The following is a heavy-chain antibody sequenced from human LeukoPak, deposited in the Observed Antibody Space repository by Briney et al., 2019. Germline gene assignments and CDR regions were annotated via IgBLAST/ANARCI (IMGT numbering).Heavy chain of an antibody. CDR2: INSDGSST. Sequence: GGSLRLSCAASGFTFSSYWMHWVRQAPGKGLVWVSRINSDGSSTSYADSVKGRFTISRDNAKNTLYLQMNSLRAEDTAVYYCARSGGYSSGWTIFDYWGQGTLVTVSS. J-gene: IGHJ4*02. V-gene: IGHV3-74*01. CDR1: GFTFSSYW. D-gene: IGHD6-19*01. CDR3: ARSGGYSSGWTIFDY.